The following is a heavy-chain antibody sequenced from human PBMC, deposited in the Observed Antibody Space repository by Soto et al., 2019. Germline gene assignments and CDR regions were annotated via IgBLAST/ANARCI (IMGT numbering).Heavy chain of an antibody. V-gene: IGHV4-4*02. Sequence: PSETLSLTCAVSGGSISISNWWSCVRQPPGKGLEWIGEIYHSGSTNYNPSLKSRVTISVDKSKNQFSLKLSSVTAADTAVYYCARARYSGYDSDYWGQGTLVTVSS. D-gene: IGHD5-12*01. CDR3: ARARYSGYDSDY. CDR2: IYHSGST. CDR1: GGSISISNW. J-gene: IGHJ4*02.